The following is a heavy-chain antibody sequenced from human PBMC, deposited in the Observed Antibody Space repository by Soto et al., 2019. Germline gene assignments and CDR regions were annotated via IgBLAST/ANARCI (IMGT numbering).Heavy chain of an antibody. D-gene: IGHD2-2*01. J-gene: IGHJ4*02. Sequence: GESLKISCKGSGYSFTSYWIGWVRQMPGKGLEWMGIIYPGDSDTRYSPSFQGQVTISADKSISTAYLQWSSLKASDTAMYYCARSPYCSSTSCYPRYFDYWGQGTLVTVSS. CDR3: ARSPYCSSTSCYPRYFDY. CDR1: GYSFTSYW. V-gene: IGHV5-51*01. CDR2: IYPGDSDT.